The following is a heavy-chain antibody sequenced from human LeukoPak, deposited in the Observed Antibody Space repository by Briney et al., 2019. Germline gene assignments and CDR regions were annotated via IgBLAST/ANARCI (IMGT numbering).Heavy chain of an antibody. D-gene: IGHD2-8*01. CDR1: GGSISSGSYY. Sequence: SETLSLTCTVSGGSISSGSYYWSWIRQPAGKGLEWIGRIYTTGSTNYNPSLKSRVTISVDTSKNQFSLKLSSVTAADTAVYYCARARSRLYHFDYWGQGTLVTVSS. J-gene: IGHJ4*02. CDR3: ARARSRLYHFDY. CDR2: IYTTGST. V-gene: IGHV4-61*02.